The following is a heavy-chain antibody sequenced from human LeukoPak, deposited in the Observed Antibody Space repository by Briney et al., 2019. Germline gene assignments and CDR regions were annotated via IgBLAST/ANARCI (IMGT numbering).Heavy chain of an antibody. J-gene: IGHJ5*02. D-gene: IGHD3-10*01. CDR3: ARSSYYYGSIFNYSWFDP. CDR2: IRYDGSKK. Sequence: PGGSLRLSCAASGFTFSAYGMHWVRQAPGKGLEWVAFIRYDGSKKYYADSVKGRFTISRDNSKNTLYLQMNSLRADDTAVYYCARSSYYYGSIFNYSWFDPWGQGTLVTVSS. V-gene: IGHV3-30*02. CDR1: GFTFSAYG.